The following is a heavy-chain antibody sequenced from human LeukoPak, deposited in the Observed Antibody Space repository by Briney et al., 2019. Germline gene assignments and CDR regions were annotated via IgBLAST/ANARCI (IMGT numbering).Heavy chain of an antibody. J-gene: IGHJ4*02. CDR1: GSTFSSHA. CDR2: ISKDGSIK. D-gene: IGHD6-13*01. V-gene: IGHV3-30*01. CDR3: VREQTIMAAAGLDY. Sequence: PGGSLRLACAASGSTFSSHAMHWVRQAPGKGLEWVGIISKDGSIKYYADSMKGRLTMSRDNSRNTLYLQMNSLRAEDTSIYYCVREQTIMAAAGLDYWGQGTLVTVSS.